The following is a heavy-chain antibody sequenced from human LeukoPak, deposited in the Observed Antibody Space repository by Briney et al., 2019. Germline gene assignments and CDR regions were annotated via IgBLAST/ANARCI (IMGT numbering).Heavy chain of an antibody. CDR2: IYHSGST. V-gene: IGHV4-59*01. Sequence: SETLSLTCTVSGGSISTYYWNWIRQPPGKGLEWIGYIYHSGSTNYNPSLQSRVTISVDTSKNQFSLNLNSVTAADTAVYYCARGGDSKHLVNWGQGTLVTVSS. CDR3: ARGGDSKHLVN. D-gene: IGHD3-3*02. CDR1: GGSISTYY. J-gene: IGHJ4*02.